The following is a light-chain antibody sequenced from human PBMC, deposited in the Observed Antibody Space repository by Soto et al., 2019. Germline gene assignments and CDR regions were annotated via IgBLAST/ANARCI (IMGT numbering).Light chain of an antibody. CDR3: QHYNDLPLT. CDR1: QSISNN. CDR2: GAS. J-gene: IGKJ4*01. Sequence: EIVMTQSPATLSVSPGERATLSCRASQSISNNLAWYQQKPGQAPRLLIYGASTRATGIPARFSGSGSGTEFTPTISSLQSEDFAVYSCQHYNDLPLTFGGGTKVEIK. V-gene: IGKV3-15*01.